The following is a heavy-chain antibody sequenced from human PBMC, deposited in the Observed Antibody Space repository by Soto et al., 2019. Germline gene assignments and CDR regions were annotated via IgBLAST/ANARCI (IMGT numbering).Heavy chain of an antibody. Sequence: GGSLRLSCAASGFTFSSYGMHWVRQAPGKGLEWVAVISYDGSNKYYADSVKGRFTISRDNSKNTLYLQMNSLRAEDTAVYYCAKDGTAMVPGGYYYYGMDVWGQGTTVTVSS. J-gene: IGHJ6*02. CDR3: AKDGTAMVPGGYYYYGMDV. CDR1: GFTFSSYG. V-gene: IGHV3-30*18. CDR2: ISYDGSNK. D-gene: IGHD5-18*01.